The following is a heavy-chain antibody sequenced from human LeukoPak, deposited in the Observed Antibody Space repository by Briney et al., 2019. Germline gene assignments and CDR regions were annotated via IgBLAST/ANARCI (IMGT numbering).Heavy chain of an antibody. CDR3: AKAHILLWGYYYGMDV. CDR1: GFTFSSYA. Sequence: GGSLRLSCAASGFTFSSYAMSWVRQAPGKGLEWVSAISGSGGYTNYTDSVKGRFTLSRDNSKNTLYLQMNSLRAEDSAVYYCAKAHILLWGYYYGMDVWGQGTTVTVSS. V-gene: IGHV3-23*01. CDR2: ISGSGGYT. J-gene: IGHJ6*02. D-gene: IGHD3-10*01.